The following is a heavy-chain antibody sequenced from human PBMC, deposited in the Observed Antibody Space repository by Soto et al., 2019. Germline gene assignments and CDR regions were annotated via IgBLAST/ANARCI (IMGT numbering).Heavy chain of an antibody. Sequence: VASVKVSCKASGGTFSSYAISWVRQAPGQGLEWMGGIIPIFGTANYAQKFQGRVTITADESTSTAYMELSSLRSEDTAVYYCARGPQITIFGEAAAEYFQHWGQGTLVTVSS. V-gene: IGHV1-69*13. J-gene: IGHJ1*01. CDR2: IIPIFGTA. CDR1: GGTFSSYA. D-gene: IGHD3-3*01. CDR3: ARGPQITIFGEAAAEYFQH.